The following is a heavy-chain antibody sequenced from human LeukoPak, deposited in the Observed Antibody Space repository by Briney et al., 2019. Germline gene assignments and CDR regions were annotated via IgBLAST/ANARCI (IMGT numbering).Heavy chain of an antibody. CDR1: GGSFSGYY. V-gene: IGHV4-59*10. CDR3: ARGLRGYSYGQDY. J-gene: IGHJ4*02. CDR2: IYTSGST. D-gene: IGHD5-18*01. Sequence: SETLSLTCAVYGGSFSGYYWSWIRQPAGKGLEWIGRIYTSGSTNYNPSLKSRVTMSVDTSKNQFSLKLSSVTAADTAVYYCARGLRGYSYGQDYWGQGTLVTVSS.